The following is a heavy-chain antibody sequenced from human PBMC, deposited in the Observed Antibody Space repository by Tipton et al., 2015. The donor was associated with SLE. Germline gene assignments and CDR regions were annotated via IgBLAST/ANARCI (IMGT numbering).Heavy chain of an antibody. D-gene: IGHD4-11*01. V-gene: IGHV4-39*07. CDR1: GGSISSSSYY. CDR2: IYYSGST. CDR3: ARDSPHYSNYVSWFDP. Sequence: LRLSCTVSGGSISSSSYYWGWIRQPPGKGLEWIGRIYYSGSTYYNPSLKSRVTISVDTSKNQFSRKLSSVTAADTAVYYCARDSPHYSNYVSWFDPWGQGTLVTVSS. J-gene: IGHJ5*02.